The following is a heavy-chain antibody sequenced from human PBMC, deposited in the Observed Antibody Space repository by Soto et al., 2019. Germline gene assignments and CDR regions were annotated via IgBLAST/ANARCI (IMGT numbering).Heavy chain of an antibody. D-gene: IGHD3-9*01. J-gene: IGHJ6*02. CDR3: ARGLVIRPYYYHGMDV. CDR2: ISSIGST. V-gene: IGHV4-30-4*01. Sequence: SETLSLTCTVSGGSISSGDYFWSWIRQSPGKGLEWIGYISSIGSTYCNPSLKSRVSVSRDTSKNQFSLKLSSVTTTDTAVYYCARGLVIRPYYYHGMDVWCQGTTVT. CDR1: GGSISSGDYF.